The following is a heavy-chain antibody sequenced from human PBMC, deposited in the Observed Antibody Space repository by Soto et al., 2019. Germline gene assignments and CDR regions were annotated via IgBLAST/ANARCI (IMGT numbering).Heavy chain of an antibody. CDR2: ISGSGGST. CDR1: GFTFSSYA. J-gene: IGHJ4*02. CDR3: SKDLTSRGLFDY. D-gene: IGHD7-27*01. Sequence: GGSLRLSCAASGFTFSSYAMSWVRQAPGKGLEWVSAISGSGGSTYYADSVKGRLTISRDNSKNTLYLPMNSLGAEDTAVYYCSKDLTSRGLFDYWGQGTLVTVSS. V-gene: IGHV3-23*01.